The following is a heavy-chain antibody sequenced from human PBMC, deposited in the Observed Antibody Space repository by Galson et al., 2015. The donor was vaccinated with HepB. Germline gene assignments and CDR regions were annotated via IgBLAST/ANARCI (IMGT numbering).Heavy chain of an antibody. CDR2: IYFSGST. J-gene: IGHJ3*02. CDR1: RGSISSSY. CDR3: ERGWAGASAFDI. V-gene: IGHV4-59*01. D-gene: IGHD6-19*01. Sequence: ETLSLTCSVSRGSISSSYWTWLRQPPGRGLEWIGYIYFSGSTNYNPSLKSRVTISVDTSKNQFSLKLSSVTAADTALYYCERGWAGASAFDIWGQGTMVTVS.